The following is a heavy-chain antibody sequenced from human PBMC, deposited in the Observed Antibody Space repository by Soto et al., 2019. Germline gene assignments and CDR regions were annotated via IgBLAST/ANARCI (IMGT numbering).Heavy chain of an antibody. Sequence: GGSLRLSCAASGFTFSSYGMHWVRQAPGKGLEWVAVISYDGSNKYYADSVKGRFTISRDNSKNTLCLQMNSLRAEDTAVYYCAKDRMPYYYYYGMDVWGQGTTVTVSS. CDR3: AKDRMPYYYYYGMDV. V-gene: IGHV3-30*18. CDR2: ISYDGSNK. J-gene: IGHJ6*02. CDR1: GFTFSSYG. D-gene: IGHD2-2*01.